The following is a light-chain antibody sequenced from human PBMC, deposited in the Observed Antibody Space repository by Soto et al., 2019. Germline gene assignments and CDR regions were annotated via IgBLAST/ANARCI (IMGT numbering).Light chain of an antibody. CDR2: EVD. J-gene: IGLJ2*01. CDR3: CSYAGSSTFV. V-gene: IGLV2-23*02. Sequence: QSVLTQPASVSGSPGQSITISCTGTSSDVGSSILVSWYQQHPGKAPKLMIFEVDKRPSGVSNRFSGSKSGNTASLTISGLQAEDEADYYCCSYAGSSTFVFGGGTKVTVL. CDR1: SSDVGSSIL.